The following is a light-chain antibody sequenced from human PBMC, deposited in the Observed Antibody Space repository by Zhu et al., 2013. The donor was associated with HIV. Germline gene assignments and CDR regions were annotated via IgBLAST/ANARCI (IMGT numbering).Light chain of an antibody. CDR3: QVWDSGRDHPWV. J-gene: IGLJ3*02. Sequence: SYELTQPPSVSVSPGQTASITCSGDQLGHKYVCWYQQKSGQAPVLVVYDDSDRPSGIPDRFSGSNYGNTATLTITRVEAGDEGDYYCQVWDSGRDHPWVFGGGAKLTVL. CDR1: QLGHKY. CDR2: DDS. V-gene: IGLV3-21*02.